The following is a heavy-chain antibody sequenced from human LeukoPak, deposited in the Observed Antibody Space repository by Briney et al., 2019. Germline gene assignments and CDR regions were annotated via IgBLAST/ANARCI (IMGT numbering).Heavy chain of an antibody. D-gene: IGHD3-22*01. J-gene: IGHJ6*02. CDR2: MNPNSGNT. Sequence: ASVKVSCKASGYTFTSYDINRVRQATGQGLEWMGWMNPNSGNTGYAQKFQGRVTMTRNTSISTAYMELSSLRSEDTAVYYCARGQTVYYYDSSGYDALWGQGTTVTVSS. CDR1: GYTFTSYD. V-gene: IGHV1-8*01. CDR3: ARGQTVYYYDSSGYDAL.